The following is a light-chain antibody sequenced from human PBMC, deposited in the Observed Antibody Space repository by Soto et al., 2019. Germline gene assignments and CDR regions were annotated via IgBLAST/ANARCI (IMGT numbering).Light chain of an antibody. CDR1: RSDVAGYNY. J-gene: IGLJ2*01. CDR2: DVV. Sequence: QSALTQPASVSGSPGQSITISCTGTRSDVAGYNYVSWYQQHPGKAPKLMIYDVVNRPSGFSTRFSGSKSGNTASLTISGLQAEDEADYYCSSYSSRSTVLFGGGTKLTVL. CDR3: SSYSSRSTVL. V-gene: IGLV2-14*01.